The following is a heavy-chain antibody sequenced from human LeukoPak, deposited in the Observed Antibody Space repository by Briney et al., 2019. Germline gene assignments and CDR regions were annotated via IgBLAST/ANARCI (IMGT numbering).Heavy chain of an antibody. CDR1: GFTFSSYS. D-gene: IGHD5-18*01. CDR2: ISSSSSYI. J-gene: IGHJ4*02. Sequence: PVGSLRLSCAASGFTFSSYSMNWVRQAPGKGLEWVSSISSSSSYIYYADSVKGRFTISRDNAKNSLYLQMNSLRAEDTAVYYCASNSGTAMARYFDYWGQGTLVTVSS. CDR3: ASNSGTAMARYFDY. V-gene: IGHV3-21*01.